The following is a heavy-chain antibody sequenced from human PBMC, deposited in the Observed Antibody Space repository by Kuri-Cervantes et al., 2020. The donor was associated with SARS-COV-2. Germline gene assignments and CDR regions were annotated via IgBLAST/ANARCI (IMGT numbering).Heavy chain of an antibody. CDR1: GFTFSSYA. Sequence: GESLKISCAASGFTFSSYAMSWVRQAPGKGLEWVSVIYSGGSTYYADSVKGRFTISRHNSKNTLYLQMNSLRAEDTAVYYCASSSGWYMAGTDYWGQGTLVTVSS. V-gene: IGHV3-53*04. D-gene: IGHD6-19*01. CDR3: ASSSGWYMAGTDY. CDR2: IYSGGST. J-gene: IGHJ4*02.